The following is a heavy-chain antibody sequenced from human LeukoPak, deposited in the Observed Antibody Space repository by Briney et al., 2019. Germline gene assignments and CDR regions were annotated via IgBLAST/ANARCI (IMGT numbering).Heavy chain of an antibody. CDR3: ARGAVAGANFDY. Sequence: PGGSLRLSCVASGFTFSSYSMNWVRQAPGRGLEWVSYITGNSGTIYYTDSVKGRFTISRDNAKKTLYLQMNSLGAEDTAVYYCARGAVAGANFDYWGLGTLVTVSS. J-gene: IGHJ4*02. CDR1: GFTFSSYS. CDR2: ITGNSGTI. V-gene: IGHV3-48*04. D-gene: IGHD1-26*01.